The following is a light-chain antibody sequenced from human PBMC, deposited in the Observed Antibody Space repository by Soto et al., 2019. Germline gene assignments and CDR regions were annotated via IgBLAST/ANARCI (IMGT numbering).Light chain of an antibody. CDR3: HQYNHWLTWT. CDR1: QSVSSK. V-gene: IGKV3-15*01. J-gene: IGKJ1*01. CDR2: SAS. Sequence: EIVMTQSPATLSLSPGQRATLSCRASQSVSSKLARYQQRPGQAPSRLIYSASTRATGIPARFSGSGSGTEFNLTISSLQSEDFAVYYGHQYNHWLTWTFGQGTKVEIK.